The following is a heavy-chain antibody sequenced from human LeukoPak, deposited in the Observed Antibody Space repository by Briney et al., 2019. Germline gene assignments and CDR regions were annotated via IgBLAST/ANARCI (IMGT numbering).Heavy chain of an antibody. CDR1: GIPLSNYG. D-gene: IGHD3-22*01. Sequence: PGGSLRLSCAVSGIPLSNYGMSWVRQAPGKGLEWVAGISGSGGRTNYADSVKGRFTISRDNPKNTLYRQMNRLRAEDTAVYFCAKRGVVIRVILVGFHKEAYYFDSWGQGALVTVSS. CDR2: ISGSGGRT. J-gene: IGHJ4*02. V-gene: IGHV3-23*01. CDR3: AKRGVVIRVILVGFHKEAYYFDS.